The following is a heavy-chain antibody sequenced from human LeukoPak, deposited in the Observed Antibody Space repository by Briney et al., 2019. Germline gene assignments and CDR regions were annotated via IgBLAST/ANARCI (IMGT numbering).Heavy chain of an antibody. D-gene: IGHD3-10*01. CDR3: ARGSGASGIYGMDV. CDR2: INTNSGGT. Sequence: ASVKVSCKASGYTFTGYYMHRVRQAPGQGLEWMGWINTNSGGTNYAQKFQGWVTMTRDTTISTAYMELSRLRSDDTAVYYCARGSGASGIYGMDVWGQGTTVTVSS. J-gene: IGHJ6*02. CDR1: GYTFTGYY. V-gene: IGHV1-2*04.